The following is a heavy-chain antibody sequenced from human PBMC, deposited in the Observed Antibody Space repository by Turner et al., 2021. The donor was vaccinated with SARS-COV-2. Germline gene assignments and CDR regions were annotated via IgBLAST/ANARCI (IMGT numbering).Heavy chain of an antibody. V-gene: IGHV3-66*01. CDR1: GFTVSGNY. J-gene: IGHJ5*02. CDR2: IYSGGIT. Sequence: EVQLVESGGGLVQPGGSLRLSCAASGFTVSGNYMSWVRQAPVKGLEWVSVIYSGGITYYADSVKGRFTISSDNSKNTLYLQMNSLRVEDTAVYSCAREAAAGNFHGWFDPWGQGTLVTVSS. CDR3: AREAAAGNFHGWFDP. D-gene: IGHD6-13*01.